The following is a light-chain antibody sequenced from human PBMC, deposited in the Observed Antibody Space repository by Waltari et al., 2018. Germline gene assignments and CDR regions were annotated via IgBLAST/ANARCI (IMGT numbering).Light chain of an antibody. CDR1: NIGSKR. V-gene: IGLV3-21*02. J-gene: IGLJ2*01. CDR2: DDD. CDR3: QVWDSSSDHVV. Sequence: SYVLNQPPSVSAAPGQTATITCGGDNIGSKRVHWYQQKAGQDPVVVVFDDDDRPSGIPERFSGSKSGNTATLTITRVEGGDEADFYCQVWDSSSDHVVFGGGTKLTVL.